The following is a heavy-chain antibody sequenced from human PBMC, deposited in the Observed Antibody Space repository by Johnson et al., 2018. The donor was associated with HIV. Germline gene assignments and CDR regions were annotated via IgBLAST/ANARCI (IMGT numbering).Heavy chain of an antibody. CDR2: ISDDGSNI. J-gene: IGHJ3*02. CDR3: AKEEGLRRELFADDAFDI. Sequence: QVQLVESGGGVVQPGRSLRLSCGASGFIFSNYALHWVRQTPGKGLEWVALISDDGSNIYYADSVKGQFTISRDNSKNTLYLQMNSLRAEDTAVYYCAKEEGLRRELFADDAFDIWGQGTMVTVSS. D-gene: IGHD4-23*01. CDR1: GFIFSNYA. V-gene: IGHV3-30-3*01.